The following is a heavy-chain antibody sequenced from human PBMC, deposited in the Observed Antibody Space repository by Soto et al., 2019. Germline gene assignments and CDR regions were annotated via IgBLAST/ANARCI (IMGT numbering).Heavy chain of an antibody. CDR1: GGSLSSYY. D-gene: IGHD1-26*01. J-gene: IGHJ4*02. CDR3: ARVFSGSYSDY. CDR2: VYYSGNT. V-gene: IGHV4-59*12. Sequence: PSETLSLTRTVSGGSLSSYYWTWIRQPPGKGLEWIGNVYYSGNTNYNPSLKSRVTISIDTSKNQFSLRLSSVTAADTAVYYCARVFSGSYSDYWGQGTLVTVSS.